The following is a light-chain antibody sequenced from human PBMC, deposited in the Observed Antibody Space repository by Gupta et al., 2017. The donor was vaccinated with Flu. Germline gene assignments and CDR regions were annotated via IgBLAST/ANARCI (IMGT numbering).Light chain of an antibody. CDR1: QSVLYSSNNKNY. V-gene: IGKV4-1*01. CDR3: QQYYSTPRT. Sequence: DIVMTQSQDSLAVSLGERATINCKSSQSVLYSSNNKNYLAWYQQKPGQPPKLRIYWASTRESGVPDRFSSSGSGTDFTLTISSLQAEDVAVYYCQQYYSTPRTFGQGTKVEIK. CDR2: WAS. J-gene: IGKJ1*01.